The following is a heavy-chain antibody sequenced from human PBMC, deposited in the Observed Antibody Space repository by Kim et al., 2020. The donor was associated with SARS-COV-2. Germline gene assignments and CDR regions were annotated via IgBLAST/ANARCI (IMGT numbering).Heavy chain of an antibody. Sequence: SETLSLTCTVSGGSISSYYWSWIRQPPGKGLEWIGYIYYSGSTNYNPSLKSRVTISVDTSKNQFSLKLSSVTAADTAVYYCAGYQPLLGWFDPWGQGTLVTVSS. D-gene: IGHD2-2*01. CDR3: AGYQPLLGWFDP. J-gene: IGHJ5*02. CDR2: IYYSGST. CDR1: GGSISSYY. V-gene: IGHV4-59*01.